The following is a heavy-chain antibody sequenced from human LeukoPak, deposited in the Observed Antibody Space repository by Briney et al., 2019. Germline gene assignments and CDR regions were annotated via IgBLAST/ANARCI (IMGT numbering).Heavy chain of an antibody. D-gene: IGHD6-19*01. J-gene: IGHJ6*02. CDR1: GGSISSYN. CDR2: IYTSGST. V-gene: IGHV4-4*07. CDR3: ARVPFSGWYYYGMDV. Sequence: PSETLSLTCTVSGGSISSYNWSWIRQPAGKGLEWIGRIYTSGSTNYNPSLKSRVAMSVDTSKNQFSLKLNSVTAADTAVYYCARVPFSGWYYYGMDVWGQGTTVTVSS.